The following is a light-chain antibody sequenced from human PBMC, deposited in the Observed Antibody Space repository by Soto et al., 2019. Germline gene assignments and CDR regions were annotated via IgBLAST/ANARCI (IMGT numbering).Light chain of an antibody. Sequence: QSALTQPASVSGSPGQSITISCTGTSSDIGGYNYVSWYQQHPGKAPKLMIYDVSNRPSGVSNRFSGSKSGNTASLTISGLQGEDEVDYYCSSYTRSSTLYVVFGGGTKLTVL. CDR3: SSYTRSSTLYVV. V-gene: IGLV2-14*01. J-gene: IGLJ2*01. CDR2: DVS. CDR1: SSDIGGYNY.